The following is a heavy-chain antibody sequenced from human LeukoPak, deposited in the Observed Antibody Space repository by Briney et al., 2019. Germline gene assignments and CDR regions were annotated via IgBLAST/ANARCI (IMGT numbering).Heavy chain of an antibody. D-gene: IGHD1-26*01. V-gene: IGHV3-48*01. CDR3: ALGAPGSPFDY. CDR1: GFTFSSFG. J-gene: IGHJ4*02. CDR2: ISTSSSTI. Sequence: GGSLRLSCAASGFTFSSFGMNWVRRAPGKGLEWVSYISTSSSTIYYADSVKGRFTISRDKAKNSLYLQMNSLRAEDTAVYYCALGAPGSPFDYWGQGTLVTVSS.